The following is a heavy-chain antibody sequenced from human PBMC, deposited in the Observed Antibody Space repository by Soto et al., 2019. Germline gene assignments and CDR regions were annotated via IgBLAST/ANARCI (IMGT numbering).Heavy chain of an antibody. J-gene: IGHJ6*01. V-gene: IGHV1-18*01. CDR1: GYTFMTYG. Sequence: ASVKVSCKASGYTFMTYGISWVRQAPGQGLEWMGWISSYNDNTNYAQKLQGRVTMTTDTSTSTAYMELRSLRSDDTAVYYCARDGFYAGLGRYSYGYSPPRYYDMDAWGQGTTVTVSS. CDR3: ARDGFYAGLGRYSYGYSPPRYYDMDA. D-gene: IGHD5-18*01. CDR2: ISSYNDNT.